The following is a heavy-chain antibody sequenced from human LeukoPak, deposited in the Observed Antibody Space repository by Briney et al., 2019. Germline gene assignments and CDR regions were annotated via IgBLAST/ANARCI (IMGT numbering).Heavy chain of an antibody. CDR2: ISDDGTNK. CDR3: ARGGSGSYFGY. CDR1: GFTFSTDA. Sequence: GGSLRLSCGASGFTFSTDAMHWVRQAPGKGLEWVAAISDDGTNKYYADSVKGRLAISRDNSKNTLYLQMNSLRDEDTAIYYCARGGSGSYFGYWGRGTLVIVSS. J-gene: IGHJ4*02. D-gene: IGHD1-26*01. V-gene: IGHV3-30*09.